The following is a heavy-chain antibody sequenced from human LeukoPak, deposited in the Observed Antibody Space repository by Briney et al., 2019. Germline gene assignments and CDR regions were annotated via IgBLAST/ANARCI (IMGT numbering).Heavy chain of an antibody. CDR3: ARAGSRRLGAIPVY. Sequence: AETVSLTCTVSGVSISSYYWDWIREPRGKGGEWMGSIYYSGSTYYNPSLKRRVTLSVATAKNQNSLTLRSVTDADTAASYCARAGSRRLGAIPVYWGQGTLVPVSS. CDR1: GVSISSYY. V-gene: IGHV4-39*07. J-gene: IGHJ1*01. CDR2: IYYSGST. D-gene: IGHD2-2*01.